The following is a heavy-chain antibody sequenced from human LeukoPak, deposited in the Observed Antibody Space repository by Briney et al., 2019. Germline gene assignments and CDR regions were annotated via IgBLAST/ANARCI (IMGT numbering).Heavy chain of an antibody. V-gene: IGHV3-74*01. D-gene: IGHD4-17*01. CDR1: GFTFSSYW. Sequence: GGSLRLSCAASGFTFSSYWMHWVRQAPGKGLVWVSRINSDGSSTSYADSVKGRFTISRDNAKNTLYLQMNSLRAEDTAVYYCTTPPWDYGDYGDSAFDIWGQGTMVTVSS. CDR2: INSDGSST. CDR3: TTPPWDYGDYGDSAFDI. J-gene: IGHJ3*02.